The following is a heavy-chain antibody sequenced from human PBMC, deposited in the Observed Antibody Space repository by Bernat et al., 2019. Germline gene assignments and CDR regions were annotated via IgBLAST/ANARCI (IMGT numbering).Heavy chain of an antibody. Sequence: QVQLVQSGAEVKKPGASVKVSCKASGYTFTSYAMHWVRQAPGQRLEWMGWINAGNGNTKYSQKFQGRVTITRDTSASTAYMELSSLRSEDTAVYYCARDAASYLYYFDYWGQGTLVTVSS. CDR1: GYTFTSYA. D-gene: IGHD6-13*01. J-gene: IGHJ4*02. CDR3: ARDAASYLYYFDY. V-gene: IGHV1-3*01. CDR2: INAGNGNT.